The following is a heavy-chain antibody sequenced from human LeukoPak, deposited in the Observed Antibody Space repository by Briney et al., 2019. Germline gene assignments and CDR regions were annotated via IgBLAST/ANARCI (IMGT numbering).Heavy chain of an antibody. CDR2: MNPNSGNT. V-gene: IGHV1-8*01. CDR1: EYTFTSYD. J-gene: IGHJ4*02. Sequence: ASVKVSCKASEYTFTSYDINWVRQAPGQGLEWMGWMNPNSGNTGYAQKFQGRVTMTEDTSTDTAYMELSSLRSEDTAVYYCATNHHNYWGQGTLVTVSS. CDR3: ATNHHNY. D-gene: IGHD1-14*01.